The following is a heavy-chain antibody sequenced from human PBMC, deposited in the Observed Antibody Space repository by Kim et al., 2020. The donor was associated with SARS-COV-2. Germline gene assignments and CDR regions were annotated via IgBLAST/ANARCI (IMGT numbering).Heavy chain of an antibody. CDR2: IYYSGST. CDR1: GGSISSSSYY. D-gene: IGHD6-13*01. CDR3: ASVTIAAAGWDDRAEYFQH. Sequence: SETLSLTCTVSGGSISSSSYYWGWIRQPPGKGLEWIGSIYYSGSTYYNPSLKSRVTISVDTSKNQFSLKLSSVTAADTAVYYCASVTIAAAGWDDRAEYFQHWGQGTLVTVSS. J-gene: IGHJ1*01. V-gene: IGHV4-39*01.